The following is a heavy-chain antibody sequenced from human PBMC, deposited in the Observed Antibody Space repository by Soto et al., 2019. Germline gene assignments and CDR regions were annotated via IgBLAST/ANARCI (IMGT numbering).Heavy chain of an antibody. CDR2: IDPSDSYT. CDR1: GYSFTSYW. V-gene: IGHV5-10-1*01. D-gene: IGHD6-6*01. Sequence: GESLKISCKGSGYSFTSYWISWVRQMPGKGLEWMGRIDPSDSYTNYSPSFQGHVTFSADKSISTAYLQWSSLKASDTAMYDCASGPPIEYSSSSGGYYFDYWGQGTLVTVSS. CDR3: ASGPPIEYSSSSGGYYFDY. J-gene: IGHJ4*02.